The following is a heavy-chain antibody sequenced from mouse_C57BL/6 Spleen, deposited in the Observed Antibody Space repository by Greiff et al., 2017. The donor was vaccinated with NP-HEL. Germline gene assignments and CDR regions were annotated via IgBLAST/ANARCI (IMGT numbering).Heavy chain of an antibody. V-gene: IGHV1-18*01. CDR1: GYTFTDYN. CDR3: ARGLRHPLYAMDY. CDR2: INPNNGGT. Sequence: EVKLQESGPELVKPGASVNIPCKASGYTFTDYNMDWVKQSHGKSLEWIGDINPNNGGTIYNQKFKGKATLTVDKSSSTAYMELRSLTSEDTAVYYCARGLRHPLYAMDYWGQGTSVTVSS. J-gene: IGHJ4*01. D-gene: IGHD2-4*01.